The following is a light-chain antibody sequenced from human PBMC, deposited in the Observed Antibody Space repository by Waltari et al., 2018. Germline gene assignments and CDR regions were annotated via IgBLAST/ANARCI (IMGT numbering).Light chain of an antibody. J-gene: IGLJ3*02. CDR3: QTGGHGTWV. Sequence: QLVLTQSPSASASLGASVKLTCTLSSGHSSNIIAWHQQQPEKGPRYLMKVNRDGSHSKGDEIPDRFSGSSSGAERYLTISSLQSEDEADYYCQTGGHGTWVVGGGTKLTVL. CDR1: SGHSSNI. CDR2: VNRDGSH. V-gene: IGLV4-69*01.